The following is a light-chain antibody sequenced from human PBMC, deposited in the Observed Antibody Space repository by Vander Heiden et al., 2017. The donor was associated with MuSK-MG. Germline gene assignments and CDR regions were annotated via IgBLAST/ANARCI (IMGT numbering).Light chain of an antibody. J-gene: IGKJ1*01. Sequence: IRMTQSPSLLAATTGDRVTISCRMSQGLSSYLAWYQPEPGKAPELLIYAASTLQSGVPSRISGSGSGTDFSLPISCLQSEDFATYYCQQYYSCPRTFGQGTKVEIK. CDR1: QGLSSY. CDR3: QQYYSCPRT. V-gene: IGKV1D-8*01. CDR2: AAS.